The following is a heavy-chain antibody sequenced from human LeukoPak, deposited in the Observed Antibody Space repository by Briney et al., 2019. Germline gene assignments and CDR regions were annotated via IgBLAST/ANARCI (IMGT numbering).Heavy chain of an antibody. J-gene: IGHJ4*02. V-gene: IGHV3-30*18. CDR1: GFTFSSYG. Sequence: TGGSLRLSCAASGFTFSSYGMHWVRQAPGKGLEWVAVISYDGSNKYYADSVRGRFTISRDNSNNTLYLQMNSLRAEDTAVYYCAKDLERHIVVVTASAVDYWGQGTLVTVSS. D-gene: IGHD2-21*02. CDR2: ISYDGSNK. CDR3: AKDLERHIVVVTASAVDY.